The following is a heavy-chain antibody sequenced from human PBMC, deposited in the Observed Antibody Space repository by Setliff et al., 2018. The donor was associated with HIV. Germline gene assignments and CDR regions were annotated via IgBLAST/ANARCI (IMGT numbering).Heavy chain of an antibody. CDR3: ARLGVPAVMGFYYYYYIDV. V-gene: IGHV5-51*01. CDR2: IYPGGSDT. D-gene: IGHD2-2*01. CDR1: GYSFTSYW. J-gene: IGHJ6*03. Sequence: GESLKISCKGSGYSFTSYWIGWVRQMPGKGLEWMGSIYPGGSDTRYSPSFQGQVTISADKSISTAYLQWSSLKASDTAMYYCARLGVPAVMGFYYYYYIDVWGKGTTVTVSS.